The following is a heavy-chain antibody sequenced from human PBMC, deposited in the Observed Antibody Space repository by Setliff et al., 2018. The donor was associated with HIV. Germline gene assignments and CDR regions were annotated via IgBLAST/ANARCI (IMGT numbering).Heavy chain of an antibody. V-gene: IGHV1-69*10. Sequence: SVKVSCKASGGSFSSYAISWVRQAPGQGLEWMGGIIPILGIANYAQTFQGRVTITTDESTSTAYMELSSLRSEETAVYYCARGAVVTNYFGYWGQGTLVTVSS. J-gene: IGHJ4*02. CDR3: ARGAVVTNYFGY. D-gene: IGHD2-15*01. CDR2: IIPILGIA. CDR1: GGSFSSYA.